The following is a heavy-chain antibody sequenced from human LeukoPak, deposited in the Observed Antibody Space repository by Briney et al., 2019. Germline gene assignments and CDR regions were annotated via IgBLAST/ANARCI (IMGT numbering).Heavy chain of an antibody. CDR2: ITRGSAI. Sequence: GGSLRLSCAASGFTFSDYYMSWIRQAAGKGLKGVSYITRGSAIYYADSVNRRFTVSRDNAKNTLYLQMNSLRAEDTAVYYCAKVRTMFGGPVAFDIWGQGTMVTVSS. CDR1: GFTFSDYY. D-gene: IGHD3-3*01. CDR3: AKVRTMFGGPVAFDI. J-gene: IGHJ3*02. V-gene: IGHV3-11*01.